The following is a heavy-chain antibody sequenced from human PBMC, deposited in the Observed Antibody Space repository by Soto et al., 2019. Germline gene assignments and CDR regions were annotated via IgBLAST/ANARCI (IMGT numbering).Heavy chain of an antibody. Sequence: QVQLVQSGAEVKKPGSSVKVSCKASGGTFSSYAISWVRQAPGQGLEWRGGIIPIFGTANYAQKFQGRVTNTASKSTSTAHMELSSLSPEDRGVYYCARGGCSCTSCYPGGGAYYYYYGMDVWGQGTPVTVSS. V-gene: IGHV1-69*06. D-gene: IGHD2-2*01. CDR3: ARGGCSCTSCYPGGGAYYYYYGMDV. CDR2: IIPIFGTA. CDR1: GGTFSSYA. J-gene: IGHJ6*02.